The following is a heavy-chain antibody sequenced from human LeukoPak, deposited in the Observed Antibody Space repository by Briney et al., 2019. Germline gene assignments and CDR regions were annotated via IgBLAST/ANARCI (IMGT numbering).Heavy chain of an antibody. D-gene: IGHD5-18*01. Sequence: GGSLRLSCAASGFTFSSNWMHWVRQAPGKGLVWVSGIKSDGSITIYADSVKGRFTISRDNAKNTLYLQMNSLRAEDTAVYYCARDLPRKTGYSYEHWGQGTLVTVSS. CDR1: GFTFSSNW. CDR2: IKSDGSIT. J-gene: IGHJ4*02. CDR3: ARDLPRKTGYSYEH. V-gene: IGHV3-74*01.